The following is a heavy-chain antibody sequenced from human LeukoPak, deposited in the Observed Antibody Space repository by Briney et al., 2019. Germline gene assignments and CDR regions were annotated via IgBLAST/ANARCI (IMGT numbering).Heavy chain of an antibody. CDR2: ISDGGGNT. J-gene: IGHJ4*02. CDR3: AKDTWGVSFFDH. Sequence: PGGSLRLSCAASGFRFSSYSMSWVRQAPGEELEWVSGISDGGGNTYYADSVKGRFTISSDSSKNTLYLQMNSLRAEDTAVYFCAKDTWGVSFFDHWGQGTLVTVSS. CDR1: GFRFSSYS. D-gene: IGHD3-16*01. V-gene: IGHV3-23*01.